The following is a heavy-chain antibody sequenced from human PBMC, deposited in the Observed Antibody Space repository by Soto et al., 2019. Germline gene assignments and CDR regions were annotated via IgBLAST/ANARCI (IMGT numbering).Heavy chain of an antibody. CDR2: INHSGST. J-gene: IGHJ4*02. CDR3: ARRGYYDFWSGYFPLYFDY. Sequence: SETLSLTCAVSGGSFRGFYWTWIRQSPGKGLEWIGEINHSGSTNYNPSLKSRVTISVDTSKNQFSLKLSSVTAADTAVYYCARRGYYDFWSGYFPLYFDYWGQGTLVTVSS. CDR1: GGSFRGFY. D-gene: IGHD3-3*01. V-gene: IGHV4-34*01.